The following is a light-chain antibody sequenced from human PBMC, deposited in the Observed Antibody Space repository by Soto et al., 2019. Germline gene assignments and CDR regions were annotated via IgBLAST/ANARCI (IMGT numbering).Light chain of an antibody. J-gene: IGLJ2*01. CDR2: QDT. Sequence: SYELSQPPSVSVSPGQTASITCSGAKLGSKYACWYQQKPGQSPVLVMYQDTKRPAGIPERFSGSNSGNTATLTISGTQAMDEADYYCQAWDSSTHVVFGRGTKVTVL. V-gene: IGLV3-1*01. CDR3: QAWDSSTHVV. CDR1: KLGSKY.